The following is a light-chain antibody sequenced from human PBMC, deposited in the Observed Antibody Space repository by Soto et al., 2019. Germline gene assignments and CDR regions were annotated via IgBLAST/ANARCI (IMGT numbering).Light chain of an antibody. CDR1: QGVRSD. CDR3: QQYSKWPLT. Sequence: EIAMTQSTDTLSVYPGDRATLSCRASQGVRSDLAWYQQKAGQSPRLLIYGASTRAAETPARFSGSGSETEFTLTISSLQSEDFAVYYCQQYSKWPLTLGGGTKVDSK. J-gene: IGKJ4*01. V-gene: IGKV3-15*01. CDR2: GAS.